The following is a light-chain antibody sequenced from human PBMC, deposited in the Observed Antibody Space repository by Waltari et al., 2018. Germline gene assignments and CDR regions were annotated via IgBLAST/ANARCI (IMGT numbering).Light chain of an antibody. CDR3: QQSYSTPLT. Sequence: DIQMTQSPSTLAASIGDRVTITSRASQSLSSWLAWYQQKPGKAPKLLIYAASSLQSGVPSRFSGSGSGTDFTLTISSLQPEDFATYYCQQSYSTPLTFGGGTKVEIK. V-gene: IGKV1-39*01. CDR2: AAS. CDR1: QSLSSW. J-gene: IGKJ4*01.